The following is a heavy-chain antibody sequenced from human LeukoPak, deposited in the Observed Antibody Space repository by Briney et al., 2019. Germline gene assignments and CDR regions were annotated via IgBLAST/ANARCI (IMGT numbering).Heavy chain of an antibody. CDR2: MNPNSGNT. J-gene: IGHJ4*02. D-gene: IGHD5-24*01. CDR3: ARETKKKRWLRLMRVALDY. CDR1: GYTFTSYD. V-gene: IGHV1-8*01. Sequence: ASVTVSCKASGYTFTSYDINWVRQATGQGLEWMGWMNPNSGNTGYAQKFQGRVTMTRNTSISTAYMELSSLRSEDTAVYYCARETKKKRWLRLMRVALDYWGQGTLVTVSS.